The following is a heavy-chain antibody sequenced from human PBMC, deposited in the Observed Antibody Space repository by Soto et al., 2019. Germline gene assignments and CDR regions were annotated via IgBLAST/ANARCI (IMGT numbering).Heavy chain of an antibody. Sequence: GASVKVSCKASGGTFSSYAISWVRQAPGQGLEWMGGIIPIFGTANYAQKFQGRVTITADESTSTAYMELSSLRSEDTAVYYCARERRYDFWSMDVWGQGTTVTVSS. CDR2: IIPIFGTA. J-gene: IGHJ6*02. D-gene: IGHD3-3*01. CDR1: GGTFSSYA. V-gene: IGHV1-69*13. CDR3: ARERRYDFWSMDV.